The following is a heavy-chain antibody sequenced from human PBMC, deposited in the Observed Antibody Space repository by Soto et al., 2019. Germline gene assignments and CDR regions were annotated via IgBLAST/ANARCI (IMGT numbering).Heavy chain of an antibody. CDR1: GYTFTSYG. J-gene: IGHJ5*02. D-gene: IGHD2-15*01. CDR2: ISAYNGNT. Sequence: ASVKVSCKASGYTFTSYGISWVRQAPGQGLEWMGWISAYNGNTNYAQKLQGRVTMTTDTSTSTAYMELRSLRSDDTAVYYCARDAPLGYCSGGSCVSWFDPWGQGTLVTVSS. V-gene: IGHV1-18*01. CDR3: ARDAPLGYCSGGSCVSWFDP.